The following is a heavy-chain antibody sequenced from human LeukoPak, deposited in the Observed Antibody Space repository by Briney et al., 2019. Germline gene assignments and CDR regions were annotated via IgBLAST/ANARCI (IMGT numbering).Heavy chain of an antibody. D-gene: IGHD6-19*01. J-gene: IGHJ3*02. CDR1: GFTFSSYG. Sequence: GGSLRLSCAASGFTFSSYGMHWVRQAPGKGLEWVAFIRYDGSNKYYADSVKGRFTISRDNSKNTLYLQMNSLRAEDTAVYYGVAGTAGAFDIWGQGTMVTVSS. CDR2: IRYDGSNK. CDR3: VAGTAGAFDI. V-gene: IGHV3-30*02.